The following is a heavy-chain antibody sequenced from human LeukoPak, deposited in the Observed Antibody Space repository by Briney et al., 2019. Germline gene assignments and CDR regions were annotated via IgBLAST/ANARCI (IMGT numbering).Heavy chain of an antibody. CDR2: INQDGTEA. V-gene: IGHV3-7*01. D-gene: IGHD2-2*01. Sequence: GGSLRLSCVASGFTSGHIFSSYWMSWVRQAPGKGLEWVANINQDGTEAYFVDSVKGRFTISRDNVKKSVSLQINSLRAEDSAIYYCSAIFYHWGQGTLVTVSS. CDR1: GFTSGHIFSSYW. CDR3: SAIFYH. J-gene: IGHJ4*02.